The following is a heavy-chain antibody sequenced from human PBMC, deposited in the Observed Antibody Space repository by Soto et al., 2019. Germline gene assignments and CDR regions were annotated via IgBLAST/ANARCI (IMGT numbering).Heavy chain of an antibody. CDR3: ARLYSSGWRRSYSDY. Sequence: ASVKVSCKASGYTFTRFGISWVRQAPGQGLEWMGWISTFNGATNYAQKFKDRITMTTDTPTSTAYMELRSLRSDDTAVYYCARLYSSGWRRSYSDYWDQGTLVTVSS. V-gene: IGHV1-18*01. CDR2: ISTFNGAT. J-gene: IGHJ4*02. D-gene: IGHD6-19*01. CDR1: GYTFTRFG.